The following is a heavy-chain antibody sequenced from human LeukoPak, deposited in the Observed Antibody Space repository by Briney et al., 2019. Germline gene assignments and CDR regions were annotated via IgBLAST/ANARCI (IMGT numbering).Heavy chain of an antibody. J-gene: IGHJ5*02. CDR3: AGKGTTVTTILDWFDP. V-gene: IGHV4-59*12. D-gene: IGHD4-17*01. Sequence: SETLSRTCAGYGWSFSSYYWGWIRQPPGKGLERIGYIYYSGSTYYNPSLKSRVTISVDTSKNQYSLKLSSVTAADTAVYYCAGKGTTVTTILDWFDPWGPGTLVTVSS. CDR2: IYYSGST. CDR1: GWSFSSYY.